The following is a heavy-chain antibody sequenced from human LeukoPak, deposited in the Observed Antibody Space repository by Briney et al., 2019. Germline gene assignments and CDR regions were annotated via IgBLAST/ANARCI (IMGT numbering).Heavy chain of an antibody. V-gene: IGHV3-23*01. CDR3: ARDRAAFDS. Sequence: GGSLRLSCAASGFTFSSFPMSWVRQAPGKGLQWVSGITGRGGNTYYADSVEGRFTISRDNSKNTLSLQMDSQRAEDTAVNYCARDRAAFDSWGQGTLVTVSS. D-gene: IGHD6-25*01. J-gene: IGHJ4*02. CDR1: GFTFSSFP. CDR2: ITGRGGNT.